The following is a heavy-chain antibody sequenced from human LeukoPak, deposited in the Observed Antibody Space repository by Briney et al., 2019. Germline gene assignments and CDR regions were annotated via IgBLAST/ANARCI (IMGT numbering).Heavy chain of an antibody. CDR2: ISTYNGNT. CDR1: GYTFTNYG. Sequence: ASVTVSCKASGYTFTNYGINWVRQAPGQGLEWMGWISTYNGNTNYAQKLQGRVTMTTDASTNTAYMELRSLRSDDTAVYYCAGNLYYYDSSGTGAYYFDYWGQGTLVTVSS. V-gene: IGHV1-18*01. J-gene: IGHJ4*02. CDR3: AGNLYYYDSSGTGAYYFDY. D-gene: IGHD3-22*01.